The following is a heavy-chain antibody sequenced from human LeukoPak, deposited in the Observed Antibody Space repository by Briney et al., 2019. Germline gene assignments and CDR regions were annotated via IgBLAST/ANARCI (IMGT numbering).Heavy chain of an antibody. D-gene: IGHD5-12*01. CDR3: AWDRGYGYYHFDY. V-gene: IGHV3-48*03. Sequence: GGSLRHSCEASGLSCSSYEMNWVRQAPGRGLECSSYISSSGNPVFYPDAVGGRFTISRENAKKSLYLKMDSLRAEDTAVYFCAWDRGYGYYHFDYWGQGTLVTVSS. CDR1: GLSCSSYE. J-gene: IGHJ4*02. CDR2: ISSSGNPV.